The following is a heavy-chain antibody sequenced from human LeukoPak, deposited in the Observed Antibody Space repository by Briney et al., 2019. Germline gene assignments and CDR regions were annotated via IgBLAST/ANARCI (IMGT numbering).Heavy chain of an antibody. CDR2: IYDSGNT. CDR1: GGSITTYY. Sequence: SETPSLTCTVSGGSITTYYWSWIRQPPGKGLEWIGHIYDSGNTNYNPSVKGRVTISADTSKNEFSLQLTSVTAADTAVYYCARGSGWLPDWWGQGTLVTVSS. J-gene: IGHJ4*02. D-gene: IGHD6-19*01. V-gene: IGHV4-59*01. CDR3: ARGSGWLPDW.